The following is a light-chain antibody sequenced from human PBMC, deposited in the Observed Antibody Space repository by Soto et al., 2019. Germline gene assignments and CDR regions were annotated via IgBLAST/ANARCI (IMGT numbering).Light chain of an antibody. CDR3: CSYAGSNNYV. J-gene: IGLJ1*01. CDR1: SSNIGAGYD. Sequence: QPVLTQPPSVSGAPGQRVTISCTGSSSNIGAGYDVHWYQQLPGTAPKLLIYGNSNRPSGVPDRFSGSKSGTSASLAITGLQAQDEADYYCCSYAGSNNYVFGTGTKLTVL. CDR2: GNS. V-gene: IGLV1-40*01.